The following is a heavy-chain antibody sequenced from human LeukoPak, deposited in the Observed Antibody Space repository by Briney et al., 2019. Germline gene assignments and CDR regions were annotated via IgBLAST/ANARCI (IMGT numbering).Heavy chain of an antibody. CDR3: AKVTYYGSYHGGFDY. V-gene: IGHV3-23*01. CDR2: VVGSGGRT. D-gene: IGHD1-26*01. Sequence: GGSLRLSCAASGFGSGFGFSSYAMAWVRQAPGTGLEWVATVVGSGGRTYYADSVKGRFTISRDNSKNTLYLQMNSLRAEDTAVYYCAKVTYYGSYHGGFDYWGQGTLVTVSS. J-gene: IGHJ4*02. CDR1: GFGSGFGFSSYA.